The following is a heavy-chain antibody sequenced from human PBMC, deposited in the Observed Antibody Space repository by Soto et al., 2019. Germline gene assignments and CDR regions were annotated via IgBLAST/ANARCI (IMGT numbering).Heavy chain of an antibody. J-gene: IGHJ6*02. CDR3: ARSNFWSGYYSGPMDV. CDR2: IYYSGST. Sequence: SETLSLTCTVSGGSISSYYWSWIRQPPGKGLEWIGYIYYSGSTNYNPSLKSRVTISVDTSKNQFSLKLSSVTAADTAVYYCARSNFWSGYYSGPMDVWGQGTTVTVSS. CDR1: GGSISSYY. D-gene: IGHD3-3*01. V-gene: IGHV4-59*01.